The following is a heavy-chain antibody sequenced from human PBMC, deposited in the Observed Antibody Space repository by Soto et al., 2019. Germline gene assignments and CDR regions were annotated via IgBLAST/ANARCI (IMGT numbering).Heavy chain of an antibody. D-gene: IGHD4-17*01. J-gene: IGHJ6*02. CDR3: AMDVNIYGISHTSSPNYDYGMED. V-gene: IGHV4-4*02. CDR2: IYHSGST. Sequence: SETLSLTCAVSGGSISSSNWWSWVRQPPGKGLEWIGEIYHSGSTNYSPSLKSRVTISADYSKNHFSLKLTAVTAADTAVYYCAMDVNIYGISHTSSPNYDYGMEDWGQGTPVTVSS. CDR1: GGSISSSNW.